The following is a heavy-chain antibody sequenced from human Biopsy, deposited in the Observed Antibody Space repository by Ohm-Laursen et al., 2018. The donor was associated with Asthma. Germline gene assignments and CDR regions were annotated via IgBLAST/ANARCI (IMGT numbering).Heavy chain of an antibody. CDR2: IYYTGSD. V-gene: IGHV4-59*01. CDR1: GGSNTIFY. J-gene: IGHJ6*02. Sequence: ETLSLTCTVSGGSNTIFYWSWIQQPSGRGREGSGYIYYTGSDNYNPSLKSRVTISVDTFKNQCSLRLNSVTAAGTAVYYCARGPNYHGSGRAPIGMDVWGQGTTVTVSS. D-gene: IGHD3-10*01. CDR3: ARGPNYHGSGRAPIGMDV.